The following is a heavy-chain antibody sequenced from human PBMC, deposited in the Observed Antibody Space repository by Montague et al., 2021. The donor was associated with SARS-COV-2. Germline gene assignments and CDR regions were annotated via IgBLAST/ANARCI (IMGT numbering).Heavy chain of an antibody. CDR3: AKSGVVINPYYYYGMDV. CDR2: INTDGSTI. CDR1: GFTFSLYW. J-gene: IGHJ6*02. V-gene: IGHV3-74*01. Sequence: SLRLSCAASGFTFSLYWMHWVRQAPGKGLVWVSRINTDGSTISYADSVKGRFTVSRDNAKNTLYLQMDSLRGEDTAIYYCAKSGVVINPYYYYGMDVWGQGTTVTVSS. D-gene: IGHD3-22*01.